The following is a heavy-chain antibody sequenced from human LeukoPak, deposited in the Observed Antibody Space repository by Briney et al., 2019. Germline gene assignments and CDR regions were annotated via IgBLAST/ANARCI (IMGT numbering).Heavy chain of an antibody. CDR2: ISSSSSYI. CDR1: GFTFSSYA. CDR3: ATDILWFGEGGNDY. D-gene: IGHD3-10*01. V-gene: IGHV3-21*01. J-gene: IGHJ4*02. Sequence: GGSLRLSCAASGFTFSSYAMHWVRQAPGRGLEWVSSISSSSSYIYYADSVKGRFTISRDNAKNSLYLQMNSLRAEDTAVYYCATDILWFGEGGNDYWGQGTLVTVSS.